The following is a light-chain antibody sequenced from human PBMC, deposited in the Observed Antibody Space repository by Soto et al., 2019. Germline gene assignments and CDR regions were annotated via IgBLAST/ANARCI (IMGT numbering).Light chain of an antibody. V-gene: IGKV3-20*01. CDR3: QQYGSSVYT. CDR1: QSVYNNY. J-gene: IGKJ2*01. CDR2: GAS. Sequence: EIVLTQSPGTLSLSPGEGASLSCKASQSVYNNYLAVDQHKPGRSPRLLIYGASTRAAGIPDGFSGSGCGTDFTLTITRLDPEDFAIYYCQQYGSSVYTFGQGTKVEI.